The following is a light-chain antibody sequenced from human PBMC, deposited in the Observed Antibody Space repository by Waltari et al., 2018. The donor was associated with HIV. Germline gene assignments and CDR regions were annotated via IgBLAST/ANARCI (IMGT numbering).Light chain of an antibody. J-gene: IGLJ3*02. Sequence: QAALTQPASVSGSPGQSITISCTGTSSDDGGYNYVSGYQQHPGKAPKLMIYEVNNRPSGVSNRFSVSKSGNRASLTISGLQAEDEADYYCISYTSTNTLVFGGGTTLTVL. V-gene: IGLV2-14*01. CDR1: SSDDGGYNY. CDR3: ISYTSTNTLV. CDR2: EVN.